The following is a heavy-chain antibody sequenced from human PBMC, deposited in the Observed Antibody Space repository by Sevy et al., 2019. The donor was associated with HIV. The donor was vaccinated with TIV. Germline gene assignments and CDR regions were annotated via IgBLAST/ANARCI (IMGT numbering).Heavy chain of an antibody. V-gene: IGHV3-15*01. CDR3: TTGASDYDFWSGPFDGMDV. CDR2: IKSKTDGGKT. D-gene: IGHD3-3*01. CDR1: GFTFSNAW. J-gene: IGHJ6*02. Sequence: GGSLRLSCAASGFTFSNAWMSWVRQAPGKGLEWVGRIKSKTDGGKTDYPAPVKGRFTTSRDDSKNTLYLQMNSLKTEDTAGYYCTTGASDYDFWSGPFDGMDVWGQGTTVTVSS.